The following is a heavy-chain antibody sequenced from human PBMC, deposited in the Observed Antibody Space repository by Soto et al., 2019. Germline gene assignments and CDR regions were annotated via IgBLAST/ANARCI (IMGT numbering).Heavy chain of an antibody. D-gene: IGHD6-6*01. V-gene: IGHV1-46*01. CDR2: LSLSGGIA. J-gene: IGHJ4*02. CDR3: ARAPYSSSSFHFDY. CDR1: GFSFSSYF. Sequence: QVQLVQSGAEVKKPGASVKLSCKASGFSFSSYFIHWVRQAPGRGREWMGILSLSGGIANYAQKVQGRVAMYRDTSTNTVFMELSSLRSEDTAVYYCARAPYSSSSFHFDYWGQGSLVTVSS.